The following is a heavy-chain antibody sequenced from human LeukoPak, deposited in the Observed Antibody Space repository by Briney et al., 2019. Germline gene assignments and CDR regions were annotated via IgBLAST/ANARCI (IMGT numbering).Heavy chain of an antibody. Sequence: GGSVRLSCAASGVTFSSDGMHWVRQAPGKGLEWVAVISYDGSNKYYADSVKGRFTISRDNSKNTLYLQMNSLRAEDTAVYYCAKEAGAVVVVASTFAFDYWGQGTLVTVSS. D-gene: IGHD2-15*01. CDR1: GVTFSSDG. V-gene: IGHV3-30*18. CDR3: AKEAGAVVVVASTFAFDY. CDR2: ISYDGSNK. J-gene: IGHJ4*02.